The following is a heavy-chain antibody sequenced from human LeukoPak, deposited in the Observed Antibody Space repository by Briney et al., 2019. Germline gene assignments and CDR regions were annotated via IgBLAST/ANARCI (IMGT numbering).Heavy chain of an antibody. CDR3: ARGIHFDIVATITSYYYYMDV. CDR1: GGSFSGYY. J-gene: IGHJ6*03. CDR2: INHSGST. Sequence: SETLSLTCAVYGGSFSGYYWSWIRQPPGKGLEWIGEINHSGSTNYNPSLKSRVTISVDMSKNQFSLKLSSVTAADTAVYYCARGIHFDIVATITSYYYYMDVWGKGTTVTVSS. D-gene: IGHD5-12*01. V-gene: IGHV4-34*01.